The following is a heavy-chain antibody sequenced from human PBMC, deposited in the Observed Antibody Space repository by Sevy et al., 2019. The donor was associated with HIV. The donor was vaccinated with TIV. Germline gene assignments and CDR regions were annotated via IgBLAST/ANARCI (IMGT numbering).Heavy chain of an antibody. CDR2: IVGSGNTI. CDR1: GFTFSDYY. Sequence: GGSLRLSCAASGFTFSDYYMSWIHQAPGKGLEWVSYIVGSGNTIYYADSVKGRFTISRDNAKNSLYLQMNSLRAEDTAVYYCARTRFPLEQPERDGYFDYWGQGTLVTVSS. CDR3: ARTRFPLEQPERDGYFDY. J-gene: IGHJ4*02. V-gene: IGHV3-11*01. D-gene: IGHD6-13*01.